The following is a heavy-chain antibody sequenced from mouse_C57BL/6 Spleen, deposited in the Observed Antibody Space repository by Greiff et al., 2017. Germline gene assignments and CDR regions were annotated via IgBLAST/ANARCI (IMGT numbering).Heavy chain of an antibody. CDR3: ARVRYSPYYAMDY. V-gene: IGHV5-16*01. Sequence: EVQLVESEGGLVQPGSSMKLSCTASGFTFSDYYMPWVRQVPEKGLEWVAYINYDSSSTYYLDPLKSRFIISRDNAKNILYLQMSSLKSEDTATYYCARVRYSPYYAMDYWGQGTTVTVAS. D-gene: IGHD2-12*01. J-gene: IGHJ4*01. CDR2: INYDSSST. CDR1: GFTFSDYY.